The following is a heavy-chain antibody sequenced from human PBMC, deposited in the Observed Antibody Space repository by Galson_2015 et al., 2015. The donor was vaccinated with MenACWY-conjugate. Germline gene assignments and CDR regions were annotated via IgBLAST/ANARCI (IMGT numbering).Heavy chain of an antibody. CDR1: GFTFSDYY. J-gene: IGHJ3*02. V-gene: IGHV3-11*03. CDR3: ARRITMVRAVIDAFDI. Sequence: SLRLSCAASGFTFSDYYMSWIRQAPGKGLEWVSYISSESSYTNYADSVKGRFTISRDNAKNSLYLQMNSLRAEDTAVYYCARRITMVRAVIDAFDIWGQGTMVTVSS. D-gene: IGHD3-10*01. CDR2: ISSESSYT.